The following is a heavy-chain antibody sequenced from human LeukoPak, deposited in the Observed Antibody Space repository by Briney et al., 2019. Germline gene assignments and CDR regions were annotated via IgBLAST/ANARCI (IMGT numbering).Heavy chain of an antibody. CDR1: GGAVTIFY. CDR2: FYYSGST. CDR3: ARHRFASAVILDY. J-gene: IGHJ4*02. D-gene: IGHD2-21*02. V-gene: IGHV4-59*08. Sequence: SETLSLTCSVSGGAVTIFYWSWIRQSPGKGLEWIGYFYYSGSTKYNPSLKSRVTMSGDTSKNQLSLKLRSVTAAGTAMFYCARHRFASAVILDYWGQGDPVTVSS.